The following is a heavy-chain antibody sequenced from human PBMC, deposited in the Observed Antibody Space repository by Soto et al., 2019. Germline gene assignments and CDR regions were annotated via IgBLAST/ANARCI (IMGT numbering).Heavy chain of an antibody. CDR3: ARGVYDYWSGYYAGSGLDV. V-gene: IGHV4-59*01. CDR1: GGSMSPFY. Sequence: QVQLLESGPGLLKPSETLSLTCSVSGGSMSPFYWSWIRQSPRQGLEWIGYIYYSGNTNYNPSLNSRVPISVDTSKDQFTLRLSSVTAADSAVYYCARGVYDYWSGYYAGSGLDVWGQGTTVIVSS. D-gene: IGHD3-3*01. CDR2: IYYSGNT. J-gene: IGHJ6*02.